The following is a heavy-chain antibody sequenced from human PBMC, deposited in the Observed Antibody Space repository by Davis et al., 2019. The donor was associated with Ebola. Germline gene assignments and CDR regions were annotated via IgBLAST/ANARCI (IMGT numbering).Heavy chain of an antibody. CDR1: ASTFSSYA. J-gene: IGHJ6*02. CDR3: AKVLQATNILATTYYYYALDV. CDR2: ITGSDGST. V-gene: IGHV3-23*01. Sequence: GGSLRLSCAASASTFSSYAMPWVRQAPGKGLEWVPGITGSDGSTYCADSVKGRFTISRDNSKNTLYLQMNSLRAEDTAVYYCAKVLQATNILATTYYYYALDVWGQGTTVTVS. D-gene: IGHD5-12*01.